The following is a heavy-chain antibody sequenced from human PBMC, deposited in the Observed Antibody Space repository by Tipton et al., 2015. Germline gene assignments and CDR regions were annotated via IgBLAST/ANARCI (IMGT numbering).Heavy chain of an antibody. CDR3: ARTGSCSGGSCYFSYFDY. J-gene: IGHJ4*02. CDR1: SGSISRSY. Sequence: TLSLTCTVSSGSISRSYWSWIRQPPGKGLEWIAYIYYTGSTNYNPSLKSRVTISLDMSRNQFSLKLSSLTAADTAVYYCARTGSCSGGSCYFSYFDYWGQGTLLPVSS. V-gene: IGHV4-59*01. CDR2: IYYTGST. D-gene: IGHD2-15*01.